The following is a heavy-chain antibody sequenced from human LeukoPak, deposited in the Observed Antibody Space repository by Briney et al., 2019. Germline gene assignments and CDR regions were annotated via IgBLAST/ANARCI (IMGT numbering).Heavy chain of an antibody. CDR2: IRSNSDGGTI. J-gene: IGHJ6*02. CDR1: GFTFSNAW. CDR3: ARELIPQLGVGNRDTNYYYYYGMDV. D-gene: IGHD2-2*01. Sequence: GGSLRLSCATSGFTFSNAWMNWVRQAPGKGLEWVGRIRSNSDGGTIDYAAPVKGRFTLSRDDSKTTLYLQMNSLQTEDTAVYYCARELIPQLGVGNRDTNYYYYYGMDVWGQGTTVTVSS. V-gene: IGHV3-15*07.